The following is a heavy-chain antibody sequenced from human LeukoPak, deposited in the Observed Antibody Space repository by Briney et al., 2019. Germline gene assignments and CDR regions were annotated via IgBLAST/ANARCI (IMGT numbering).Heavy chain of an antibody. CDR3: AKEGRSLQTY. J-gene: IGHJ4*02. V-gene: IGHV3-7*03. CDR1: GFMFSSNW. Sequence: GGSLRLSCAASGFMFSSNWMGWVRLAPGKGLEWVANIKEDGTETYYVDSVKGRFTISRDNAKNSLYLQMNSLRVEDTAVYYCAKEGRSLQTYWGQGTLVTVSS. CDR2: IKEDGTET. D-gene: IGHD5-24*01.